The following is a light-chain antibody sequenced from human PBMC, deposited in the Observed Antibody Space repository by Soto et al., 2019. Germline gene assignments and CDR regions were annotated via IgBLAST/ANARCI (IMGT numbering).Light chain of an antibody. Sequence: IEVTQSPSSLAASLGDRVTITCRASQTVSSYLNWYQQKPGTVPKLLIYATSNLQSGVPSRFSGRGFGTDFTLTISSLQPEDFATYYCQQSFTTPSFGQGTRLEIK. J-gene: IGKJ5*01. V-gene: IGKV1-39*01. CDR2: ATS. CDR1: QTVSSY. CDR3: QQSFTTPS.